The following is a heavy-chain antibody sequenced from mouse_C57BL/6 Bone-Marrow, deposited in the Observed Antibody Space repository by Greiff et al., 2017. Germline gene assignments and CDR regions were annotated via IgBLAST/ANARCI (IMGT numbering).Heavy chain of an antibody. CDR3: TTGHDYPEV. J-gene: IGHJ1*03. CDR1: GFTFKDDY. V-gene: IGHV14-4*01. Sequence: VQLQQSGAELVRPGASVKLSCTASGFTFKDDYMHWVKQRPEQGLEWIGWIDPENGDTDYASKFQGKATITADTSSNTAYLQLRSLTSEDAAVYDCTTGHDYPEVWGTGTTVTVST. CDR2: IDPENGDT. D-gene: IGHD2-4*01.